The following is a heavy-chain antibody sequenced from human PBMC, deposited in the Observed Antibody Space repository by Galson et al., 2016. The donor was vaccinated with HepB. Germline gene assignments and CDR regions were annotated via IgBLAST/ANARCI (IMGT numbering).Heavy chain of an antibody. V-gene: IGHV3-74*01. CDR1: GFTFSLSG. CDR2: INSDGSST. J-gene: IGHJ4*02. CDR3: ARGGLRGAARPEVAY. D-gene: IGHD6-6*01. Sequence: SLRLSCAASGFTFSLSGMHWVRQAPGKGLVYVSRINSDGSSTTYADSVKGRFTISRDNAKNTLYLQMNSLRAEDTALYYCARGGLRGAARPEVAYWGQGTLVTVSS.